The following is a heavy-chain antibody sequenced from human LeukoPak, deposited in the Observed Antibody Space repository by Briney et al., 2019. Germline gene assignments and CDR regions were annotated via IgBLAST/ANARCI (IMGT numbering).Heavy chain of an antibody. Sequence: GGSLRLSSAASGFTFSSYWMSWVRQAPGKGLEWVASIKQDGSEKYYVDSVKGRFTISRDNAKNSLYLQMNSLRAEDTAVYYCARVQGSSGPGIFDYWGQGTLVTVSS. CDR2: IKQDGSEK. D-gene: IGHD6-19*01. V-gene: IGHV3-7*01. CDR3: ARVQGSSGPGIFDY. CDR1: GFTFSSYW. J-gene: IGHJ4*02.